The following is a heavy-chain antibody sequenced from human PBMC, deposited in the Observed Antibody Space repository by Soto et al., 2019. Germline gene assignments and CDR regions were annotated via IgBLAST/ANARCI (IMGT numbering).Heavy chain of an antibody. CDR1: GYTFTDYW. Sequence: GESLKISFKGSGYTFTDYWISWVRQMPGKGLEWMGRIDPSDSYTSNSPSFQGHVTISADKSINTAYMQWSSLKASDTAMYYCVRNRVRSYYYFDYWGQGTLVTVSS. D-gene: IGHD1-26*01. CDR3: VRNRVRSYYYFDY. J-gene: IGHJ4*02. CDR2: IDPSDSYT. V-gene: IGHV5-10-1*01.